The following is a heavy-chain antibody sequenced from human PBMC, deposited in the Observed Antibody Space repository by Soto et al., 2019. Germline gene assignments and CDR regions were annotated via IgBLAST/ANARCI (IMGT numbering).Heavy chain of an antibody. Sequence: QVQLVQSGAEVKKPGSSVKVSCKASGGTFSSYAISWVRQAPGQGLEWMGGIIPIFGTANYAQKFQGRVTITADEPTSTAYMELSSLRSEDTAVYYCARPPPYSGYDGDAFDIWGQGTMVTVSS. CDR3: ARPPPYSGYDGDAFDI. D-gene: IGHD5-12*01. CDR1: GGTFSSYA. CDR2: IIPIFGTA. V-gene: IGHV1-69*12. J-gene: IGHJ3*02.